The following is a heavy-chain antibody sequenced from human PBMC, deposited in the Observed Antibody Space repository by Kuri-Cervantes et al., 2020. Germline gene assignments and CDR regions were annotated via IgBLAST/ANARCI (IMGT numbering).Heavy chain of an antibody. Sequence: SETLSLTCTVSGGSISSYYWSWIRQPPGKGLEWIGYIYYSGSTNYNPSLKSRVTISVDTSKNQFSLKLSSVTAADTAVYYCARTMVRGKGAFDIWGQGTMVTVSS. J-gene: IGHJ3*02. V-gene: IGHV4-59*01. CDR2: IYYSGST. CDR1: GGSISSYY. D-gene: IGHD3-10*01. CDR3: ARTMVRGKGAFDI.